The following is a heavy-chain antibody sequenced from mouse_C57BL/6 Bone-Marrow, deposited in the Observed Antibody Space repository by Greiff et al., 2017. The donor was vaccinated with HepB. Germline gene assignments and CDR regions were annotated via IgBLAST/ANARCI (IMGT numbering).Heavy chain of an antibody. CDR2: IHPSDSDT. J-gene: IGHJ1*03. Sequence: QVQLQQPGAELVKPGASVKVSCKASGYTFTSYWMHWVKQRPGQGLEWIGRIHPSDSDTNYNQKFKGKATLTVDKSSSTAYMQLSSLTSGDSAVYYCAIITTVVAKGYFDVWGTGTTVTVSS. D-gene: IGHD1-1*01. V-gene: IGHV1-74*01. CDR1: GYTFTSYW. CDR3: AIITTVVAKGYFDV.